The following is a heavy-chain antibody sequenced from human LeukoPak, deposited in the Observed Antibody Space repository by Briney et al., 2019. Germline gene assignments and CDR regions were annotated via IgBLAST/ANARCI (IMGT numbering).Heavy chain of an antibody. CDR2: LYPSGST. V-gene: IGHV4-4*07. D-gene: IGHD3-10*01. CDR3: ARSGRNTMGDV. CDR1: GAPISSYD. J-gene: IGHJ6*02. Sequence: SETLSLTCTVSGAPISSYDWSWIRQPAGKGLEWIGRLYPSGSTDYIPSLRSRVTMSADTSKDQFSLKLSSVTAADTAVYYCARSGRNTMGDVWGQGTTVTVSS.